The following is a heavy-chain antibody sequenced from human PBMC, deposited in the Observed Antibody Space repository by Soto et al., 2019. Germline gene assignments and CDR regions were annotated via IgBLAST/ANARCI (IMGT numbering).Heavy chain of an antibody. CDR2: IFYSGST. CDR1: GGSISSSRYY. J-gene: IGHJ3*02. V-gene: IGHV4-39*01. Sequence: SETLSLTCTASGGSISSSRYYWGWLRQPPGKGLEWIGSIFYSGSTYHNPSLKSRVTISVDTSKNQYSLKLSSVTAADTAVYYCARPPTASLDAFDIWGQGTMVTVSS. CDR3: ARPPTASLDAFDI.